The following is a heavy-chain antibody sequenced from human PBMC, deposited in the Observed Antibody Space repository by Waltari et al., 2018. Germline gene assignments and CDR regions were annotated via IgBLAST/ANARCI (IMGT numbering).Heavy chain of an antibody. V-gene: IGHV3-73*02. J-gene: IGHJ4*02. CDR1: GFTFSGSA. CDR2: IRSKANSYAT. CDR3: TTRLAPAGKDY. D-gene: IGHD6-13*01. Sequence: EVQLVESGGGMVQPGGSLKLSCAASGFTFSGSAMHWVRQASGKGLDGVGRIRSKANSYATTYAASVKGRFTISRDDSKNTAYLQMNSLKTEDTAVYYCTTRLAPAGKDYWGQGTLVTVSS.